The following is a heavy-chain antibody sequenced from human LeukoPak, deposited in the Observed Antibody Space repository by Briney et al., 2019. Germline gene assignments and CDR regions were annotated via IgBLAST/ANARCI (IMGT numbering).Heavy chain of an antibody. CDR3: ARGYPYYYYGMDV. J-gene: IGHJ6*02. Sequence: SETLSLTCAVYGGSFSGYYWSWIRQPPGKGLEWIGEINHSGSTNYNPSLKSRVTISVDTSKNQFSPKLSSMTAADTAVYYCARGYPYYYYGMDVWGQGTTVIVSS. CDR2: INHSGST. CDR1: GGSFSGYY. V-gene: IGHV4-34*01.